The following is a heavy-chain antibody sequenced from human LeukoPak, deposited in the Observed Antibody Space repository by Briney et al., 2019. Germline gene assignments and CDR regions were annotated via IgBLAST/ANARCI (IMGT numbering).Heavy chain of an antibody. D-gene: IGHD3-3*01. J-gene: IGHJ5*02. Sequence: SETLSLTCAVYGGSFSGYYWSWIRQPPGKGLEWIGEINHSGSTNYNPSLKSRVTISVDTSKNQFSLKLSSVTAADTAVYYCARHDSGVYDFWSGPQSGWFDPWGQGTLVTVSS. CDR1: GGSFSGYY. CDR3: ARHDSGVYDFWSGPQSGWFDP. V-gene: IGHV4-34*01. CDR2: INHSGST.